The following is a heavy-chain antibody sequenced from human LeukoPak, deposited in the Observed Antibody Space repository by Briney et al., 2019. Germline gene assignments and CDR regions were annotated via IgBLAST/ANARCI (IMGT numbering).Heavy chain of an antibody. CDR1: GFTVSSNY. D-gene: IGHD6-13*01. CDR3: ARGLAAAGSSLYYFDY. V-gene: IGHV3-66*01. CDR2: IYSGGST. J-gene: IGHJ4*02. Sequence: PGGSLRLSCAASGFTVSSNYMSWVRQAPGKGLEWVSVIYSGGSTYYADSVKGRFTISRDNSKNTLYLQMNSLRAEDTAVYYCARGLAAAGSSLYYFDYWGQGTLVAVSS.